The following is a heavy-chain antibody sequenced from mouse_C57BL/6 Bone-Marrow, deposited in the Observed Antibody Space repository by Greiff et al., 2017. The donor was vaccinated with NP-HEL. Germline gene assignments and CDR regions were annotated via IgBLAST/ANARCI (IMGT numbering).Heavy chain of an antibody. CDR2: INSDGGST. J-gene: IGHJ4*01. V-gene: IGHV5-2*01. D-gene: IGHD2-5*01. Sequence: EVQVVESGGGLVQPGESLKLSCESNEYEFPSHDMSWVRKTPEKRLELVAAINSDGGSTYYPDTMERRFIISRDNTKKTLYLQMSSLRSEDTALYYCARPTIVTTRSYYYAMDYWGQGTSVTVSS. CDR1: EYEFPSHD. CDR3: ARPTIVTTRSYYYAMDY.